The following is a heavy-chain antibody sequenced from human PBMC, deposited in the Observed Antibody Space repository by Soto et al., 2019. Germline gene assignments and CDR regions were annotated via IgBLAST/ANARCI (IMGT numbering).Heavy chain of an antibody. J-gene: IGHJ2*01. CDR3: AKHDANDSLRGVYPKDGGVCDFEL. V-gene: IGHV3-23*01. D-gene: IGHD3-16*01. Sequence: EVQLLESGGDLVQPGGSLRVSCAASGFTFSSYAMSWVRQAPGKGLEWVSAISANGGSTYYADSVKGRFTISRDNSKNTLFLKINSPKAEATALSYCAKHDANDSLRGVYPKDGGVCDFELWGRGNLVTVSS. CDR2: ISANGGST. CDR1: GFTFSSYA.